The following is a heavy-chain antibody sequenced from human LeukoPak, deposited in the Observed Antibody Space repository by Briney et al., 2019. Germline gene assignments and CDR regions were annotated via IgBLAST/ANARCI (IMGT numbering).Heavy chain of an antibody. CDR3: ASGDLD. CDR1: GFTFSSYA. J-gene: IGHJ4*02. V-gene: IGHV3-21*01. Sequence: GGSLRLSCAASGFTFSSYAMSWVRQAPGKGLEWVSSISGSYIYYADSVKGRFTISRDNAKNSLYLQMDSLRAEDTAVYYCASGDLDWGQGTLVTVSS. CDR2: ISGSYI. D-gene: IGHD3-3*01.